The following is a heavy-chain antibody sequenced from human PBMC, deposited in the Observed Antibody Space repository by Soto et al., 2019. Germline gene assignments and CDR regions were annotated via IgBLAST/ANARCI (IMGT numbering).Heavy chain of an antibody. CDR1: GGSISSYY. Sequence: PSETLSLTCTVSGGSISSYYWSWIRQPPGKGLEWIGYIYYSGSTNYNPSLKSRVTISVDTSKNQFSLKLSSVTAADTAVYYCARADTYCGGDCYGYFDYWGQGTLVTVS. J-gene: IGHJ4*02. CDR3: ARADTYCGGDCYGYFDY. D-gene: IGHD2-21*02. CDR2: IYYSGST. V-gene: IGHV4-59*12.